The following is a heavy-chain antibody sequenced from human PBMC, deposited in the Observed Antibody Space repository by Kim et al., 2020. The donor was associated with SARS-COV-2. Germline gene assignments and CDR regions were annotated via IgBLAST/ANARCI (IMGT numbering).Heavy chain of an antibody. D-gene: IGHD3-22*01. V-gene: IGHV3-66*01. CDR1: GFTVSSNY. Sequence: GGSLRLSCAASGFTVSSNYMSWVRQAPGKGLEWVSVIYSGGSTYYADSVKGRFTISRDNSKNTLYLQMNSLRAEDTAVYYCARGLVEGYDSSGYYAAYYYGMDVWGQGTTVTVSS. CDR3: ARGLVEGYDSSGYYAAYYYGMDV. CDR2: IYSGGST. J-gene: IGHJ6*02.